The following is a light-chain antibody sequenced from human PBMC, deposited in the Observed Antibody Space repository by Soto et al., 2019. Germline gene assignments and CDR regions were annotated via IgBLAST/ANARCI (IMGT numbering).Light chain of an antibody. CDR3: QQYNNWPLT. J-gene: IGKJ4*01. V-gene: IGKV3-15*01. CDR2: GAS. Sequence: EIVMTQSPATLSVSPGERDTLSCRASQSVSSNLAWYQQKPGQAPRLLIYGASTRATGIPARFSGSGSGTEFTLTISSLPSEDFAVYYCQQYNNWPLTFGGGTKVDIK. CDR1: QSVSSN.